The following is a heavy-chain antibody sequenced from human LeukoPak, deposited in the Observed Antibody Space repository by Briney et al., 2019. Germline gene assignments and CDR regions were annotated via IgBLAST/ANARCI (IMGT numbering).Heavy chain of an antibody. CDR1: GYTFTSYY. D-gene: IGHD3-22*01. CDR2: INPSGGST. V-gene: IGHV1-46*01. J-gene: IGHJ6*03. Sequence: ASVKVSCKASGYTFTSYYMHWVRQAPGQGLEWMGIINPSGGSTSYAQKFQGRVTMTRDMSTSTVYMELSSLRSEDTAVYYCARGRFRYYDSSGYSVWVSNYYYYYMDVWGKGTTVTVSS. CDR3: ARGRFRYYDSSGYSVWVSNYYYYYMDV.